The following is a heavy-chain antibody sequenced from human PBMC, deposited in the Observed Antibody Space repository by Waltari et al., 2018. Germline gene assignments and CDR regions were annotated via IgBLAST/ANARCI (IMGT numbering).Heavy chain of an antibody. V-gene: IGHV1-69-2*01. J-gene: IGHJ3*02. CDR1: GYSFSDYY. Sequence: EVQLLQSGAELVKPGTTVKISCKVSGYSFSDYYIHWVQQAPGKGLKWIGLIDPEDGETIYADNFRDTITVTADTSTNTAYLELNNVSSQDTAVFYCATALGDNISASRAFEIWGQGTMITVAS. D-gene: IGHD1-20*01. CDR2: IDPEDGET. CDR3: ATALGDNISASRAFEI.